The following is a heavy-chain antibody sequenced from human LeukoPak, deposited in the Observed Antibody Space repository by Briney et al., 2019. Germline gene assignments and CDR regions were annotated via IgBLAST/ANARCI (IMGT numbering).Heavy chain of an antibody. V-gene: IGHV4-31*03. CDR2: IYYSGST. D-gene: IGHD4-23*01. CDR1: GGSISSGGYY. Sequence: SETLSLTCTVSGGSISSGGYYWSWIRQYPGKGLEWIGYIYYSGSTYYNPSLKSRVTISVDTSKNQFSLKLSSVTAADTAVYYCARVKDHCGGNLIFDYWGQGTLVTVSS. J-gene: IGHJ4*02. CDR3: ARVKDHCGGNLIFDY.